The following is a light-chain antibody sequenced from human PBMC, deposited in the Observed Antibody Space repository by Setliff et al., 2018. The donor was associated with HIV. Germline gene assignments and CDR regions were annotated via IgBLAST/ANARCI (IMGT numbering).Light chain of an antibody. Sequence: QSVLAQPASVSGSPGQSIAISCTGTSSDIGAYKSVSWYQQHPGKAPKLLIYEDSNRPSRVSARFSGSKSGNTASLTISGLQTEDEADYYCCSFAITDTYVLGTGTKVTVL. J-gene: IGLJ1*01. CDR1: SSDIGAYKS. CDR3: CSFAITDTYV. CDR2: EDS. V-gene: IGLV2-14*03.